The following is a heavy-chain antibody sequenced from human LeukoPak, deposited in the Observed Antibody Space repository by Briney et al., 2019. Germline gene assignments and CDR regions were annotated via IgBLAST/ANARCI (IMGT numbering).Heavy chain of an antibody. CDR3: AGPVAGWRLAFQH. CDR1: DGSITNYD. Sequence: SETLSLTCTVSDGSITNYDWSWVRQPPGKGLEFIGHVHYSGTANYNPSLRSRVTISIDTSKKHFFLKLKSVTAADTAVYYCAGPVAGWRLAFQHWGQGTLVTVSS. J-gene: IGHJ1*01. V-gene: IGHV4-59*13. CDR2: VHYSGTA. D-gene: IGHD6-19*01.